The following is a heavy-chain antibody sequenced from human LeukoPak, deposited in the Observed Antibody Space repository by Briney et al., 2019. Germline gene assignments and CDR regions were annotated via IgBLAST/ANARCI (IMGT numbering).Heavy chain of an antibody. J-gene: IGHJ4*02. CDR3: AKDKGSGSYHFDY. CDR1: GFTVRKAW. V-gene: IGHV3-15*01. Sequence: GGSLRLSCAASGFTVRKAWMSWVRQAPGKGLEWVGRVKSKSDGGATDYGAPVKGRFTISRDDSENTLYLQMNSLTTDDTAVYYCAKDKGSGSYHFDYWGQGTLVTVSS. CDR2: VKSKSDGGAT. D-gene: IGHD3-10*01.